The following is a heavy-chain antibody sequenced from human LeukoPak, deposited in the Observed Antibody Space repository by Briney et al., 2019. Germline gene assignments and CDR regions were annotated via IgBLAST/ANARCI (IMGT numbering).Heavy chain of an antibody. CDR2: TYYRTKWYN. J-gene: IGHJ6*03. V-gene: IGHV6-1*01. CDR1: GDSVSSNSAA. D-gene: IGHD4-23*01. Sequence: SQTLSPTCAISGDSVSSNSAAWNCIRPSPSRDLEWLGRTYYRTKWYNDYAVSVKSRITINPDTSKNQFSLQLNSVTPEDTAVYYCAREVGGNFLKLYYYYYMDVWGKGTTVTVSS. CDR3: AREVGGNFLKLYYYYYMDV.